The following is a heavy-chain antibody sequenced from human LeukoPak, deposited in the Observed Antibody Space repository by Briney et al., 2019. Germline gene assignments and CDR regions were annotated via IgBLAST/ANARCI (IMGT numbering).Heavy chain of an antibody. CDR1: GSIFRSFA. J-gene: IGHJ2*01. CDR3: VRDKGASTYWYFDV. CDR2: ISNDGTNK. Sequence: PGGSLRLSCGASGSIFRSFAMHWVRQAPGKGLEWVAVISNDGTNKDSADSVRGRFTISRDNSKSTLDLQMDSLRPEDTAVYYCVRDKGASTYWYFDVWGRGTLVTVSS. V-gene: IGHV3-30*04. D-gene: IGHD3-16*01.